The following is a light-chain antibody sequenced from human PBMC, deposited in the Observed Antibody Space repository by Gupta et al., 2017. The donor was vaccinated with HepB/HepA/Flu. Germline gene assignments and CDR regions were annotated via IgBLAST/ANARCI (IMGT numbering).Light chain of an antibody. CDR3: SSYTSSSYV. Sequence: SALTQPASVSGSPGQSITISCTGTSSDVGGYNYVSWYQQHPGKDLKLIIYDVSNRPSGVSICFSSSTSATTASMTIAGGQAEDDDYYYSSSYTSSSYVFGTGTKVTVL. CDR1: SSDVGGYNY. V-gene: IGLV2-14*01. CDR2: DVS. J-gene: IGLJ1*01.